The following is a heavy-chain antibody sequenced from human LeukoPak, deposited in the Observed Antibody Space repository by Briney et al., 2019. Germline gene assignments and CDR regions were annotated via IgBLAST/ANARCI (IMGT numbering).Heavy chain of an antibody. D-gene: IGHD3-9*01. J-gene: IGHJ4*02. CDR3: ARGGGESTSGYYFDY. Sequence: PSETLSLTCTVSGGSIRTSYWAWIRQPPGKGVEYIGLISGTGSANYNASLESRVTISLVTSKNQFSLKMRSVTAADTAVYYCARGGGESTSGYYFDYWGQGTLVTVSS. CDR1: GGSIRTSY. V-gene: IGHV4-59*01. CDR2: ISGTGSA.